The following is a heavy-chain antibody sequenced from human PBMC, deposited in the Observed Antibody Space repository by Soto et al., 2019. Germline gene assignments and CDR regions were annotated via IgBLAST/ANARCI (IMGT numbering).Heavy chain of an antibody. CDR2: ISWDGGST. D-gene: IGHD3-22*01. CDR3: AKDHSRGRDSSGPLFDY. J-gene: IGHJ4*02. CDR1: GFTFDDYT. Sequence: GGSLRLSCAASGFTFDDYTMHWVRQAPGKGLEWVSLISWDGGSTYYADSVKGRFTISRDNSKNSLYLQMNSLRTEDTALYYCAKDHSRGRDSSGPLFDYWGQGTLVTVSS. V-gene: IGHV3-43*01.